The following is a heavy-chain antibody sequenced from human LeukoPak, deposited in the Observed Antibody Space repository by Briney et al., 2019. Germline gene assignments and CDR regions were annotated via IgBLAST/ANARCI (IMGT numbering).Heavy chain of an antibody. D-gene: IGHD3-10*01. Sequence: GRSLRLSCAASGFTFSSYGTHWVRQALGKGLEWVAVIWYDGSNKYYADSVKGRFTISRDNSKNTLYLQMNSLRAEDTAVYYCARELWFGESQVDYWGQGTLVTVSS. CDR1: GFTFSSYG. CDR2: IWYDGSNK. J-gene: IGHJ4*02. V-gene: IGHV3-33*01. CDR3: ARELWFGESQVDY.